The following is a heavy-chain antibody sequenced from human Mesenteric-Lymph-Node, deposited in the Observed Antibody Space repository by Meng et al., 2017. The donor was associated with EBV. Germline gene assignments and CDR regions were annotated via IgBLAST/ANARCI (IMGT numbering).Heavy chain of an antibody. V-gene: IGHV4-39*07. Sequence: QLQLQGSGPGLVKPSETVSLTCTVSRASITTRTYHWAWFRQSPGRGLECIGSIYYSGTTNYNPSLKGRVTISVDTSKNQFSLKLNSVTAADTAVYYCATYGDYLSWFDPWGQGILVTVSS. CDR2: IYYSGTT. J-gene: IGHJ5*02. CDR1: RASITTRTYH. CDR3: ATYGDYLSWFDP. D-gene: IGHD4-17*01.